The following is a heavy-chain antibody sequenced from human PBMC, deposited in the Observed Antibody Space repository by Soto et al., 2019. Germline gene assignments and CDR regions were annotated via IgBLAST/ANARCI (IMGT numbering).Heavy chain of an antibody. CDR2: IYYSGST. CDR1: GGSISSGGYY. J-gene: IGHJ3*02. Sequence: SETLSLTCTVSGGSISSGGYYWSWIRQHPGKGLEWIGYIYYSGSTYYNPSLKSRVTISVDTSKSQFSLKLSSVTAADTAVYYCARAGGYDSSGYPRGAFDIWGQGTMVTVSS. CDR3: ARAGGYDSSGYPRGAFDI. D-gene: IGHD3-22*01. V-gene: IGHV4-31*03.